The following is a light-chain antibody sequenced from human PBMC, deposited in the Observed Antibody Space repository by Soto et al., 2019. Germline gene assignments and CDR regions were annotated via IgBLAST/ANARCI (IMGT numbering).Light chain of an antibody. V-gene: IGLV2-14*01. CDR2: DVA. CDR3: SSYTSTSTYV. J-gene: IGLJ1*01. CDR1: SGDVGGYNY. Sequence: QSVLTQPPSASGTPGPRVTISCSGTSGDVGGYNYVSWYQQHPGKAPKLMIYDVAYRPSGVSNRFSGSKSGTTASLTLSGLQAQDEADYYCSSYTSTSTYVFGTGTKVTVL.